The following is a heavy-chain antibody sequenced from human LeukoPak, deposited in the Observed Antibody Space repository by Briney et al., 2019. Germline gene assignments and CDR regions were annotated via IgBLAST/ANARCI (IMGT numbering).Heavy chain of an antibody. CDR1: GFTFGDCA. V-gene: IGHV3-49*04. Sequence: GGSLRLSCTASGFTFGDCAMSWVRQAPGKGLEWVGFIRSKAYGGTTEYAASVKGRFTISRDDSKSIAYLQMNSLKTEDTAVYYCTSEPDEDIVVVPAAYPWGQGTLVTVSS. D-gene: IGHD2-2*01. CDR3: TSEPDEDIVVVPAAYP. J-gene: IGHJ5*02. CDR2: IRSKAYGGTT.